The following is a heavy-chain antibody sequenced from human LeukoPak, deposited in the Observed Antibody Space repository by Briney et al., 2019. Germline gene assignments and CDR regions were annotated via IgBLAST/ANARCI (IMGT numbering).Heavy chain of an antibody. D-gene: IGHD2-2*02. CDR3: ARYCSSTSCYTVNYYYGMDV. CDR2: ISAYNGNT. J-gene: IGHJ6*02. V-gene: IGHV1-18*01. CDR1: GYTVTSYG. Sequence: ASVKVSCKASGYTVTSYGISWVRQAPGQGLEWMGWISAYNGNTNYAQKLQGRVTMTTDTSTSTAYMELRSLRSDDTAVYYCARYCSSTSCYTVNYYYGMDVWGQGTTVTVSS.